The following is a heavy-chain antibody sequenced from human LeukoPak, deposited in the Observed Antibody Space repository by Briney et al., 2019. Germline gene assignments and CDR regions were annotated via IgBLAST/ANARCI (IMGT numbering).Heavy chain of an antibody. V-gene: IGHV3-74*01. D-gene: IGHD6-13*01. Sequence: GGSLRLSCAASGFTFSSYWMHWVRQAPGKGLVWVSRINSDGSSTSYADSVKGRFTISRDNAKNTLYLQMNSRRAEDTAVYYCARDFLTSSWYAYYYYYGMDVWGQGTTVTVSS. CDR2: INSDGSST. J-gene: IGHJ6*02. CDR1: GFTFSSYW. CDR3: ARDFLTSSWYAYYYYYGMDV.